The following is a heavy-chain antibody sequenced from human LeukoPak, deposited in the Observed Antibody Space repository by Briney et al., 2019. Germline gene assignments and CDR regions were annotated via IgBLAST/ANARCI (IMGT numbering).Heavy chain of an antibody. V-gene: IGHV1-46*01. CDR1: GYTFTSYY. J-gene: IGHJ4*02. Sequence: GASVKVSCKASGYTFTSYYMHWVRQAPGQGLEWMGIINPSGGSTSYAQKFQGRVTMTRDMSTSTVYMELSSLRSEDTAVYYCARTRGQWLPADYWGQGTLVTVSS. CDR3: ARTRGQWLPADY. D-gene: IGHD6-19*01. CDR2: INPSGGST.